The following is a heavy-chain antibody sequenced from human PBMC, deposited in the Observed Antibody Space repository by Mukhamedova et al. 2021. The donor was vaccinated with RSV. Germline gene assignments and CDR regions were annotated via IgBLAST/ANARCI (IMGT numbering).Heavy chain of an antibody. Sequence: HWVRQAPGKGLEWVALISYDGSNKYYTDSVKGRFTSSRDNSKNTLYLQMNSLRPDDTAVYYCARDAGYYSGGNSQDYWGQ. J-gene: IGHJ4*02. CDR3: ARDAGYYSGGNSQDY. V-gene: IGHV3-30*10. CDR2: ISYDGSNK. D-gene: IGHD4-23*01.